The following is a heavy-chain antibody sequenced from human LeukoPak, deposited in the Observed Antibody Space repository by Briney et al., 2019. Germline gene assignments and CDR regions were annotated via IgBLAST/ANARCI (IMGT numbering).Heavy chain of an antibody. CDR1: GGTFSSYA. D-gene: IGHD3-22*01. CDR2: IIPIFGTA. CDR3: ARGLDYYDSSGYFDY. V-gene: IGHV1-69*13. J-gene: IGHJ4*02. Sequence: GASVKVSCKASGGTFSSYAISWVRQAPGQGLEWMGGIIPIFGTANYAQKSQGRVTITADESTSTAYMELSSLRSEDTAVYYCARGLDYYDSSGYFDYWGQGTLVTVSS.